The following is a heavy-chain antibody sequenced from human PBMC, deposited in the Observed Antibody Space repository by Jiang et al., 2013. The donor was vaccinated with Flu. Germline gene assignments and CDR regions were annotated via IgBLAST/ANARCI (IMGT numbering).Heavy chain of an antibody. CDR3: ATQSSGWPFDS. CDR2: IYISGNT. V-gene: IGHV4-4*07. J-gene: IGHJ4*02. CDR1: GGSSSSYY. Sequence: PGLVKPSETLSLTCTFSGGSSSSYYWSWIRQPAGKGLEWIGRIYISGNTNYNPSLESRVTMSVDTSKNQFSLKLSSMTAADTAVYYCATQSSGWPFDSWGQGILVSVSS. D-gene: IGHD6-19*01.